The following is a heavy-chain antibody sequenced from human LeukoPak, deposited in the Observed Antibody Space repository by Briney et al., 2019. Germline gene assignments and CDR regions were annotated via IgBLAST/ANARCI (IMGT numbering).Heavy chain of an antibody. J-gene: IGHJ4*02. D-gene: IGHD2-21*02. Sequence: GGSLRLSCAASGFTFSIYAMSWVRQAPGEGLQWVSAISGSASSTYYADSVKGRFTIPRDNSKNTLYLQMNSLRAEDTAVYYCAKVEPFCGGDCYSGFNYWGQGTLVTVSS. CDR3: AKVEPFCGGDCYSGFNY. CDR2: ISGSASST. CDR1: GFTFSIYA. V-gene: IGHV3-23*01.